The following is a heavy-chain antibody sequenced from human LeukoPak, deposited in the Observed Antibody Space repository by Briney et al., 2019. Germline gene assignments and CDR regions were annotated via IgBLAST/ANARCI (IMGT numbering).Heavy chain of an antibody. CDR3: ARGRGGGWLNDH. Sequence: PGGSLRLSCAASGFTFSSSWMNWVRQAPGKGLEWVANIKQDGSEKYYVDSVKGRFTISRDNAKNSLYLQMNSLGAEDTAVYYCARGRGGGWLNDHWGQGTLVTVSS. D-gene: IGHD6-19*01. V-gene: IGHV3-7*01. CDR2: IKQDGSEK. J-gene: IGHJ4*02. CDR1: GFTFSSSW.